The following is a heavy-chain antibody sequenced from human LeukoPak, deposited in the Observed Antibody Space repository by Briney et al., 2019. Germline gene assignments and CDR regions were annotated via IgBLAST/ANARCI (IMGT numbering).Heavy chain of an antibody. CDR3: ARADRDTAMVRFDY. V-gene: IGHV1-69*01. D-gene: IGHD5-18*01. CDR1: GGTFSNYA. CDR2: IIPIFGTA. Sequence: SVKVSCKASGGTFSNYAISWVRQAPGQGLEWMGGIIPIFGTASYAQKFQGRVTITADESTSTAYMELSSLRSEDTAVYYCARADRDTAMVRFDYWGQGTLVTVSS. J-gene: IGHJ4*02.